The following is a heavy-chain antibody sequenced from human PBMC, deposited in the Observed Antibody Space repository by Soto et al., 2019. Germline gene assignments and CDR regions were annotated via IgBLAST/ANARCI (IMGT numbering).Heavy chain of an antibody. CDR1: ADSFSSYG. CDR2: IIPIFGTT. Sequence: QVQLVQSGAEVKEPGSAVKVSCKAPADSFSSYGISWVRQAPGQGLEWMGGIIPIFGTTNYAEKSQGRVTITADDSTNTAYMELRSLRSEDTALYYCARVFPDCWVEPGVVRGYLDTWGRGTLVTVSS. V-gene: IGHV1-69*01. CDR3: ARVFPDCWVEPGVVRGYLDT. D-gene: IGHD3-3*01. J-gene: IGHJ4*02.